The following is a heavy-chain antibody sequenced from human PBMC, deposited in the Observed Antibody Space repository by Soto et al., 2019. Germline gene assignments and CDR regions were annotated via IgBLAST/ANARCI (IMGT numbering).Heavy chain of an antibody. D-gene: IGHD3-3*01. CDR1: GFTFSNAW. CDR3: TTEDFWSGYYPPDAFDI. CDR2: IKSKTDGGTT. Sequence: GGSLRLSCAASGFTFSNAWMNWVRQAPGKGLEWVGRIKSKTDGGTTDYAAPVKGRFTISRDDSKHTLYLQMNSLKTEDTAVYYCTTEDFWSGYYPPDAFDIWGQGTMVTVSS. V-gene: IGHV3-15*07. J-gene: IGHJ3*02.